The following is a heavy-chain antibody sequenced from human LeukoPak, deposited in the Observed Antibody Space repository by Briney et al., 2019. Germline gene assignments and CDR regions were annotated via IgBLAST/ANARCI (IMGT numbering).Heavy chain of an antibody. V-gene: IGHV3-23*01. CDR3: AKDLGRYRNNYFDY. CDR2: ISGSGGGT. J-gene: IGHJ4*02. Sequence: GGSLRLSCAASGFTFSSYAMSWVRQAPEKGLEWVSTISGSGGGTYYADSVKGRFTISRDDSKNTLYPQMNSLRAEGTAVYYCAKDLGRYRNNYFDYWGQGTLVTVSS. CDR1: GFTFSSYA. D-gene: IGHD1-26*01.